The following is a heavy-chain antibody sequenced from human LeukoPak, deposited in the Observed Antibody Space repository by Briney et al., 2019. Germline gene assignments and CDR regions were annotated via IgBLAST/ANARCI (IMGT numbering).Heavy chain of an antibody. Sequence: GGSLRLSCTASGFTFGDYAMSWFRQAPGKGLEWVGFIRSKAYGGTTEYAASVKGRFTISRDDSKSIAYLQMNSLKTEDTAVYYCTRDRNDYVWGSYRYLSDYWGQGTLVTVSS. CDR3: TRDRNDYVWGSYRYLSDY. CDR2: IRSKAYGGTT. D-gene: IGHD3-16*02. J-gene: IGHJ4*02. CDR1: GFTFGDYA. V-gene: IGHV3-49*03.